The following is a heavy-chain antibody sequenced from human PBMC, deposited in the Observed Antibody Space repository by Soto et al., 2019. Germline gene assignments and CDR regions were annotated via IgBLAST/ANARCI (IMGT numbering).Heavy chain of an antibody. D-gene: IGHD6-6*01. CDR1: GYKFTNYW. CDR2: IDPSDSYT. V-gene: IGHV5-10-1*01. CDR3: AFQYTSTGHGMDV. Sequence: GASRKISCKCSGYKFTNYWISWGRQMPGKGLEWMGRIDPSDSYTNYSPSFQGHVTISADKSISTAYLQWSSLKASDTTMYYWAFQYTSTGHGMDVWGQG. J-gene: IGHJ6*01.